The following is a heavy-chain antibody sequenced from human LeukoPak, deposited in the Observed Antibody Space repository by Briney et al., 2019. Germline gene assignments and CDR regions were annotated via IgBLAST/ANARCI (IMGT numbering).Heavy chain of an antibody. J-gene: IGHJ4*02. V-gene: IGHV3-30-3*01. D-gene: IGHD1-7*01. CDR3: AKAGRITGTFWDY. CDR2: MSHDGNNE. Sequence: GGSLRLSCAASGFTFISYSMHWGRQAPGKGLEWVAFMSHDGNNEYYADAVKGRFTISRDNSKNTLYLQMNSLRAEDTAVYYCAKAGRITGTFWDYWGQGTLVTVSS. CDR1: GFTFISYS.